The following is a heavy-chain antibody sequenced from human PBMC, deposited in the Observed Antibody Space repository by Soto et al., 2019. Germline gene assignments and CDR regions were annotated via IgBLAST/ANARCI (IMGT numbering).Heavy chain of an antibody. V-gene: IGHV3-21*01. J-gene: IGHJ6*02. CDR1: GFTFSDYS. D-gene: IGHD1-20*01. CDR3: ARDLRQCNWNRPGMDV. CDR2: IGSTTTYI. Sequence: GGSLRLSCAASGFTFSDYSMNWVRQAPGKGLEWVSSIGSTTTYIYYADSVKGRFTISRDNAKNSLYLQMNSLRAEDTAVYYCARDLRQCNWNRPGMDVWGQGTTVTVSS.